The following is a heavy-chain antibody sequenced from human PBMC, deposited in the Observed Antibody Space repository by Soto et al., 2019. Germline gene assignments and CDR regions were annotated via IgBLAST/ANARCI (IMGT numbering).Heavy chain of an antibody. CDR1: GYSINRGYY. CDR3: ARRHSSSWYGLDY. V-gene: IGHV4-38-2*01. Sequence: SETLSLTCAVSGYSINRGYYWGWIRQPPGKGLEWIGSIYHSGSTYYNPSLKSRVTISVDTSKNQFSLKLSSVTAADTAMYYCARRHSSSWYGLDYWGQGTLVTVSS. J-gene: IGHJ4*02. CDR2: IYHSGST. D-gene: IGHD6-13*01.